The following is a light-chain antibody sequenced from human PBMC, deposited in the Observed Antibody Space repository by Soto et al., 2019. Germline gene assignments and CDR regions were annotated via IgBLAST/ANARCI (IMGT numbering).Light chain of an antibody. CDR2: DAS. V-gene: IGKV3-11*01. CDR1: QSVSSY. CDR3: QQRSNWPSIT. Sequence: EIVMTQSPATLSVSPGERATLSCRASQSVSSYLVWYQHKPGQAPRLLIYDASTRATGIPARFSGSGSGTDFTLTISSLEPEDFAVYYCQQRSNWPSITFGQGTRLEIK. J-gene: IGKJ5*01.